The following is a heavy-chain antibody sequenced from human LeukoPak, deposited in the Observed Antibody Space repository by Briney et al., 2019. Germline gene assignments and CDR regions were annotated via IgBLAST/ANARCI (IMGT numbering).Heavy chain of an antibody. J-gene: IGHJ5*02. V-gene: IGHV4-61*02. Sequence: PSETLSLTCTVSGVSISSGSYSWNWIRQPAGKGLEWIGRMYSSGTTNYNPSLKSRVTISVDTSKNQFSLKLSSVTASDTAVYYCATSPVTTWWFDPWGQGTLVTVSS. D-gene: IGHD4-17*01. CDR3: ATSPVTTWWFDP. CDR1: GVSISSGSYS. CDR2: MYSSGTT.